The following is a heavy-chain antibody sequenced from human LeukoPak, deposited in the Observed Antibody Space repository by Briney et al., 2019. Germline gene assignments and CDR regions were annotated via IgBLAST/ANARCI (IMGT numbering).Heavy chain of an antibody. CDR1: GFPFSTYS. CDR2: ISGGSRNI. CDR3: ARVPSDY. Sequence: GGSLRLSCAASGFPFSTYSVNWVRQAPGKGLEWVSSISGGSRNIYYADSVRGRFTVSRDNARNSAYLQMTSLRAEDTAVYYCARVPSDYWGQGTLVTVSS. V-gene: IGHV3-21*06. J-gene: IGHJ4*02.